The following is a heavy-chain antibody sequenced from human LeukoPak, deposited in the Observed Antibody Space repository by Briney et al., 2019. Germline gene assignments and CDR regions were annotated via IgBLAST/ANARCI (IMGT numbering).Heavy chain of an antibody. J-gene: IGHJ4*02. CDR3: ARLEGYSYGSTPFDY. CDR2: IYYSGST. Sequence: PSETLSLTCTVSGGSISSSSYYWGWIRQPPGKGLEWIGSIYYSGSTYYNPSLKSRVTISVDTSKNQFSLKLSSVTAADTAVYYCARLEGYSYGSTPFDYWGRGTLVTVSS. V-gene: IGHV4-39*01. CDR1: GGSISSSSYY. D-gene: IGHD5-18*01.